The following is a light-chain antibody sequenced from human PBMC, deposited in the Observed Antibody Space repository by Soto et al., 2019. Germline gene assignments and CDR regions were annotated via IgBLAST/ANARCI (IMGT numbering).Light chain of an antibody. V-gene: IGKV1-39*01. CDR1: QSISNF. Sequence: DIQMTQSPSSLSASVGDRVTITCRASQSISNFLNWYQHRPGKAPKLLIYDASSLQTGVPSRFSGSGSGTDFTLTISSLQPEDFATYYCQQSYSTPRTFGPGTKVDIK. CDR3: QQSYSTPRT. CDR2: DAS. J-gene: IGKJ1*01.